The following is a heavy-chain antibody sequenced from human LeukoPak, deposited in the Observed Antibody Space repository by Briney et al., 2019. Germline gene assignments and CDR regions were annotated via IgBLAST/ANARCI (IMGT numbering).Heavy chain of an antibody. J-gene: IGHJ4*02. D-gene: IGHD6-19*01. Sequence: QSSETLSLTCTVSGGSISSYYWSWIRQPPGKGLEWVANIEQDGSEKNYVDSVKGRFTISRDNAENALYLQMNTLRPEDTAVYYCAGGSGWLIDDWGQGTLVTVSS. V-gene: IGHV3-7*01. CDR1: GGSISSYY. CDR2: IEQDGSEK. CDR3: AGGSGWLIDD.